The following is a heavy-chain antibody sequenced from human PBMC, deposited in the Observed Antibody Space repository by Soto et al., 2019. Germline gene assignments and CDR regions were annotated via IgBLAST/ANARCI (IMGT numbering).Heavy chain of an antibody. Sequence: EVQLVESGGGLVQPGGSLKLSCAASGFTFSGSAMHWVRQASGKGLEWVGRIRSKANSYAPAYAASVKGRFTISRDDSKNTAYLQMNSLKTEDTAMYYCTRRIPGGGSSDAFDIWGQGTMVTVSS. J-gene: IGHJ3*02. CDR1: GFTFSGSA. D-gene: IGHD2-15*01. CDR2: IRSKANSYAP. CDR3: TRRIPGGGSSDAFDI. V-gene: IGHV3-73*01.